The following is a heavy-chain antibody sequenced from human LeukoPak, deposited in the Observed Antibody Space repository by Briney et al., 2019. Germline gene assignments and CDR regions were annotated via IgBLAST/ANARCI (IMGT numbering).Heavy chain of an antibody. Sequence: GGSLRLSCAASGFTFSDYGIHWVRRAPGKGLEWVAVIWSDGSNKYYADSVKGQFTISRDNSGKTLYLQMNSLRVEDTAVYYCVRASGSFDYWGRGTLVTVSS. CDR1: GFTFSDYG. CDR3: VRASGSFDY. J-gene: IGHJ4*02. CDR2: IWSDGSNK. D-gene: IGHD3-10*01. V-gene: IGHV3-33*01.